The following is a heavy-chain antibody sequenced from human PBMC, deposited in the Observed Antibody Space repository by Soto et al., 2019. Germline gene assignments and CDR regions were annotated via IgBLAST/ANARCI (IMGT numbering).Heavy chain of an antibody. V-gene: IGHV4-31*03. D-gene: IGHD3-16*01. CDR3: ARGWDYCGTDV. J-gene: IGHJ6*02. Sequence: PSETMSLTCSLSGGSISSDDYYWHWIRQRPGKGLEWIGNIYYRGNTNYNPSLKSRIIMSMDMSENQFSLKLTSVTAADTAVYYCARGWDYCGTDVWGQGTTVTVSS. CDR2: IYYRGNT. CDR1: GGSISSDDYY.